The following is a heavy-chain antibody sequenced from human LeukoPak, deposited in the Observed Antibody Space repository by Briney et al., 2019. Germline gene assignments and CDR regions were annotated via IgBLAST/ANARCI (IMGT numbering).Heavy chain of an antibody. D-gene: IGHD3-10*01. J-gene: IGHJ4*02. V-gene: IGHV1-2*02. CDR2: INPNSGGT. CDR3: ARVRPPYGSGSYYKVLGYFDY. CDR1: GYTFTGYY. Sequence: GASVKVSCKASGYTFTGYYMHWVRQAPGQGLEWMGWINPNSGGTNYAQKFQGRVTMTRATSISTAYMELSRLRSDDTAVYYCARVRPPYGSGSYYKVLGYFDYWGQGTLVTVSS.